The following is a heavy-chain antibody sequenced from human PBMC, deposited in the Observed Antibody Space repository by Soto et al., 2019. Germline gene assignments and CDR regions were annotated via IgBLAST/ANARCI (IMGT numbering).Heavy chain of an antibody. Sequence: QITLKESGPTLVKPTQTLTLTCTFSGFSLSTSGVGVGWIRQPPGKALEWLALIYWDDDKRYSPSLKSRLTTTKETTKKQLVLTMTNMDPVDTATDYCAHSCSGGSCYPHWFAPWGQGPLVTVSS. V-gene: IGHV2-5*02. D-gene: IGHD2-15*01. CDR2: IYWDDDK. CDR1: GFSLSTSGVG. CDR3: AHSCSGGSCYPHWFAP. J-gene: IGHJ5*02.